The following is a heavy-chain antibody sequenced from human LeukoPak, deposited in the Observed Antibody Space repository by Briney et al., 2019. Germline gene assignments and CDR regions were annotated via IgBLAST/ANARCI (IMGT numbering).Heavy chain of an antibody. J-gene: IGHJ5*02. D-gene: IGHD5-24*01. V-gene: IGHV1-69*04. Sequence: SVKVSCKTPVGTFSSHAITWVRQAPGQGLEWMGRSNPIVDTANYAQKFHDRVTITADKSTTTVYLVLNDLTPDDTAVYFCARLSNGYSSGMYNWFDPWGQGTLVTVSS. CDR3: ARLSNGYSSGMYNWFDP. CDR1: VGTFSSHA. CDR2: SNPIVDTA.